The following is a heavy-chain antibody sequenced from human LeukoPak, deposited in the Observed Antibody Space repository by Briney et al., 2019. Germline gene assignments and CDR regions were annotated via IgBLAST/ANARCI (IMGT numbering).Heavy chain of an antibody. D-gene: IGHD3-10*01. CDR2: INHSGST. Sequence: ASQTLSLTCSVSGGSISSGDYYWSWIRQPPGKGLEWIGEINHSGSTNYNPSLKSRVTMSVYTYKKQFSLKLSSVTAADTGVYYCASEGNDAFDLWGEGTMVTVSS. CDR3: ASEGNDAFDL. V-gene: IGHV4-30-4*08. J-gene: IGHJ3*01. CDR1: GGSISSGDYY.